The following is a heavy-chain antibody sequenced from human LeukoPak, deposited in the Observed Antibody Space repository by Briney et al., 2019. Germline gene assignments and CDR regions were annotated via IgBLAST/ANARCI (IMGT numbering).Heavy chain of an antibody. D-gene: IGHD5-18*01. J-gene: IGHJ4*02. V-gene: IGHV1-2*02. CDR2: INPNSGGT. CDR1: GYTFTGYY. Sequence: GASVMVSCKASGYTFTGYYMHWVRQAPGQGLEWMGWINPNSGGTNYAQKFQGRVTMTRDTSISTAYMELSRLTSDDTAVYYCARTTDTAMVHFDYWGQGTLVTVSS. CDR3: ARTTDTAMVHFDY.